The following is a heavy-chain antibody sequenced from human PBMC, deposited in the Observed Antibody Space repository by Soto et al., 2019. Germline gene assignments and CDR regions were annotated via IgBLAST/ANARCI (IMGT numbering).Heavy chain of an antibody. V-gene: IGHV1-69*04. Sequence: ASVKVSCKASGDTFSFYTINWVRQAPGLGLEWIGRVNPILSMSNYAQKFQGRVTMTADKSTSTAYMELRSLRSEDTAFYYCAREPGNHYGSENPDAFDIWGQGTMVTVSS. CDR2: VNPILSMS. D-gene: IGHD3-10*01. J-gene: IGHJ3*02. CDR1: GDTFSFYT. CDR3: AREPGNHYGSENPDAFDI.